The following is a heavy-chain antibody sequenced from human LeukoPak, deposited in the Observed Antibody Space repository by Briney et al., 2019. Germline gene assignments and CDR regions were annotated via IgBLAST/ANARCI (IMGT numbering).Heavy chain of an antibody. V-gene: IGHV4-34*01. CDR1: GGSFSGYY. CDR2: INHSGST. D-gene: IGHD6-19*01. Sequence: PSETLSLTCPVYGGSFSGYYWSWIRQPPGKGLEWIGEINHSGSTNYNPSLKSRVTISVDTSKNQFSLKLSSVTAADTAVYYCATSHSRYSSGWYPYYFDYWGQGTLVTVSS. J-gene: IGHJ4*02. CDR3: ATSHSRYSSGWYPYYFDY.